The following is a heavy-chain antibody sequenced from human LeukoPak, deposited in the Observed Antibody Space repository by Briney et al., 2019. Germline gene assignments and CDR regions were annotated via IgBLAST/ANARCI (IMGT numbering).Heavy chain of an antibody. Sequence: SETLSLTCTVSGEHISSNNWSWMRESAEKGQEWMGRIYNIGTTEYNPSFKSRVTVPVDTSKNQFSLRLTSMTVADTAVYYCVRDPAPDTPDIWGQGTLVTVSS. CDR2: IYNIGTT. J-gene: IGHJ3*02. CDR1: GEHISSNN. CDR3: VRDPAPDTPDI. V-gene: IGHV4-4*07.